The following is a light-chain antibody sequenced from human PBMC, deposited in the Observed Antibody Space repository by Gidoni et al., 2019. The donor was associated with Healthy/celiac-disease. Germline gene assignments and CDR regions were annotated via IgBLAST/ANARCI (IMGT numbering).Light chain of an antibody. Sequence: DIEMTQSPCSLSASVGDRVTITCQASQDISNYLNWYQQKPGKAPKLLIYDASNLETGVPSRFSGSGSGTDFTFTISSLQPEDIATYYCQQYDNLPITFGQXTRLEIK. CDR1: QDISNY. CDR2: DAS. J-gene: IGKJ5*01. V-gene: IGKV1-33*01. CDR3: QQYDNLPIT.